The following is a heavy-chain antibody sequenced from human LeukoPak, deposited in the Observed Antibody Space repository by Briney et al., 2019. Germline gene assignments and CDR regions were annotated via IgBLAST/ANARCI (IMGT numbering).Heavy chain of an antibody. Sequence: EGSLRLSCAASGFTFSNYAMTWVRQAPGKGLEWVSTISGGGGGTYYADSVKGRFTISRDNSKNTLYLQMNSLRAEDTAVYYCAKGATISTSGSIAVAGIDYWGQGTQGTVSS. J-gene: IGHJ4*02. V-gene: IGHV3-23*01. CDR2: ISGGGGGT. CDR3: AKGATISTSGSIAVAGIDY. D-gene: IGHD6-19*01. CDR1: GFTFSNYA.